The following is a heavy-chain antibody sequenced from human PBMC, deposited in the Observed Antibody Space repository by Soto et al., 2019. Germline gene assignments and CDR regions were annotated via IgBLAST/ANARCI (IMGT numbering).Heavy chain of an antibody. CDR1: GYTFTSYG. CDR2: TSAYNGNT. Sequence: ASVKVSCKASGYTFTSYGISWVRQAPGQGLEWMGWTSAYNGNTNYAQKLQGRVTMTTDTSTSTAYMELRSLRSDDTAVYYCARDLSKKYDYVWGSYRTNPTDYWGQGTLVTVSS. D-gene: IGHD3-16*02. CDR3: ARDLSKKYDYVWGSYRTNPTDY. J-gene: IGHJ4*02. V-gene: IGHV1-18*01.